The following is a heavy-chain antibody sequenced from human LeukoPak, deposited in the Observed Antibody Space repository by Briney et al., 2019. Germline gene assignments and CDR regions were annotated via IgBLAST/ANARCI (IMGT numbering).Heavy chain of an antibody. CDR3: AKDRPGSSIPHYFDS. V-gene: IGHV3-11*01. CDR1: GFTFSDYY. Sequence: GGSLRLSCAASGFTFSDYYMSWIRQAPGKGLEWVSYISSSGSSIYYADSVKGRFTISRDDSKSTLFLQMNGLGAEDTATYYCAKDRPGSSIPHYFDSWGQGTLVIVSS. D-gene: IGHD2-2*01. J-gene: IGHJ4*02. CDR2: ISSSGSSI.